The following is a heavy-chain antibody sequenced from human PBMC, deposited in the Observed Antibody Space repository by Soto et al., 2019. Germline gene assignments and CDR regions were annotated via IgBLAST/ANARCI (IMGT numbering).Heavy chain of an antibody. CDR1: GYTFTGYY. J-gene: IGHJ4*02. V-gene: IGHV1-2*02. D-gene: IGHD3-10*01. Sequence: ASVKVSCKASGYTFTGYYMHWVRQAPGQGLEWMGWINPNSGGTNYAQKFQGRVTMTRDTSISTAYLQWSSLEAADTAIYYCARQGTSRGSDYATFDFWGPGTLVTVSS. CDR3: ARQGTSRGSDYATFDF. CDR2: INPNSGGT.